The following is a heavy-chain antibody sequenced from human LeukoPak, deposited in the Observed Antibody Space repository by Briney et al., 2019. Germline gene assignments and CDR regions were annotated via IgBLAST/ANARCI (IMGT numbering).Heavy chain of an antibody. J-gene: IGHJ4*02. Sequence: QAGGSLRLSCAASGFTFSSYAMHWVRQAPGKGLEWVAVISYDGSNKYYADSVKGRFTISRDNSKNALYLQMNSLRAEDTAVYYCAKVGGWELPDYFDYWGQGTLVTVSS. CDR3: AKVGGWELPDYFDY. CDR2: ISYDGSNK. CDR1: GFTFSSYA. D-gene: IGHD1-26*01. V-gene: IGHV3-30-3*01.